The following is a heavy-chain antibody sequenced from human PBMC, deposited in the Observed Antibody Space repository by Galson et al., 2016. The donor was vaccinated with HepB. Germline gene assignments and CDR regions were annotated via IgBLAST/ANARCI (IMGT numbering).Heavy chain of an antibody. D-gene: IGHD6-13*01. CDR2: ISPTSDYI. J-gene: IGHJ6*02. V-gene: IGHV3-21*01. Sequence: SLRLSCAASGFSFSNFTLNWVRQAPGKGLEWVSRISPTSDYIYYANSVEGRFTISRDNAKNSLYLQMSSLRAEDTALYYCASISSIWYGHGMDVWGQGTTVTVSS. CDR1: GFSFSNFT. CDR3: ASISSIWYGHGMDV.